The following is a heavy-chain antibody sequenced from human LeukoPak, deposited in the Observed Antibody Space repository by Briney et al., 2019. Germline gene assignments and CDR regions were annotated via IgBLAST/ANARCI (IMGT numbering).Heavy chain of an antibody. CDR3: ARFTWGCRGGCR. D-gene: IGHD7-27*01. Sequence: GGSLRLSCAASGFTFSSYAMSWVRQAPGKGLEWVSAISGSGGSTYYADSVKGRFTISRDNSKNTLYLQMNSLRAEDAAVYYCARFTWGCRGGCRWGRGTLVIVSS. CDR2: ISGSGGST. V-gene: IGHV3-23*01. J-gene: IGHJ4*02. CDR1: GFTFSSYA.